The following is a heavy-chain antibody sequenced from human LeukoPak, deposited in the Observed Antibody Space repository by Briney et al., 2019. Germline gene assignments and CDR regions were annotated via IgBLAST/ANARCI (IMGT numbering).Heavy chain of an antibody. CDR3: ARRSIAARLFDY. D-gene: IGHD6-6*01. Sequence: SETLSLTCAVYGGSFSGYYWSWIRRPPGKGLEWIGEINHSGSTNYNPSLKSRVTISVDTSKNQFSLKLSSVTAADTAVYYCARRSIAARLFDYWGQGTLVTVSS. J-gene: IGHJ4*02. CDR1: GGSFSGYY. CDR2: INHSGST. V-gene: IGHV4-34*01.